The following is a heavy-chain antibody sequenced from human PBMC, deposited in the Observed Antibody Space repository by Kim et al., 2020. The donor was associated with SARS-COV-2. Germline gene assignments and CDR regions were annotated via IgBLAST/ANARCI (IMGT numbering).Heavy chain of an antibody. D-gene: IGHD3-22*01. CDR1: GGSFSGYY. CDR2: INHSGST. V-gene: IGHV4-34*01. J-gene: IGHJ4*02. Sequence: SETLSLTCAVYGGSFSGYYWSWIRQPPGKGLEWIGEINHSGSTNYNPSLKSRVTISVDTSKNQFSLKLSSVTAADTAVYYCARGVYYDSSGYYSWGQGTLVTVSS. CDR3: ARGVYYDSSGYYS.